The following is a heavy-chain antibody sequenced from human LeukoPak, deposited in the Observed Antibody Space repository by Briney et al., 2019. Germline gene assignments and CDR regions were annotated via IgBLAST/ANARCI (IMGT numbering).Heavy chain of an antibody. CDR2: TSFSGST. Sequence: SETLSLTCTVSGASITSYYWTWIRQPPGKGLEWIGFTSFSGSTNYNPSLRSRVTISLDTSTNQFSLTLNAMTAADTAVYYCARRNYHILTGFYGGGTYNYYYTDVWGAGTTVIVSS. V-gene: IGHV4-59*08. D-gene: IGHD3-9*01. CDR1: GASITSYY. CDR3: ARRNYHILTGFYGGGTYNYYYTDV. J-gene: IGHJ6*03.